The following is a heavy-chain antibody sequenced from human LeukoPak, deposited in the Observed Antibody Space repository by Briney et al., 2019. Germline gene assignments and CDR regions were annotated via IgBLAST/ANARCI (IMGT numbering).Heavy chain of an antibody. J-gene: IGHJ6*03. Sequence: GRSLRLSCAASGFTFSSYAMHWVRQAPGKGLEWVAVISYDGSNKYYADSVKGRFTISRDNSKNTLYLQMNSLRAEDTAVYYCARAPRGWLRLRYYYYYMDVWGKGTTVTVSS. CDR3: ARAPRGWLRLRYYYYYMDV. V-gene: IGHV3-30*04. D-gene: IGHD5-12*01. CDR2: ISYDGSNK. CDR1: GFTFSSYA.